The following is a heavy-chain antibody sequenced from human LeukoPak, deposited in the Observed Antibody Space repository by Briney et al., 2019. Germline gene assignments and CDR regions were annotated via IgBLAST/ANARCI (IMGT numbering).Heavy chain of an antibody. CDR1: GYTFTSYG. D-gene: IGHD3-10*01. CDR2: ISAYNGNT. J-gene: IGHJ4*02. CDR3: ARVKRYGSGTTGGDY. V-gene: IGHV1-18*04. Sequence: ASVKVSCKASGYTFTSYGISWVRQAPGQGLEWMGWISAYNGNTNYAQKLQGRVTMTTDTSTSTAYIELRSLRSDDTAVYYCARVKRYGSGTTGGDYWGQGTLVTVPS.